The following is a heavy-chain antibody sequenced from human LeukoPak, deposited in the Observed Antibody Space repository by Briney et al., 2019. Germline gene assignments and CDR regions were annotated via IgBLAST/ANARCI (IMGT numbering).Heavy chain of an antibody. V-gene: IGHV3-53*01. CDR2: IYSGGIT. Sequence: PGGSLRLSCAASGFTVSSNYMSCVRQAPGKGLEWVSLIYSGGITAYADSVKGRFTISRDNSKNTLYLQMSSLRAEDTAVYYCARESSSRLGAGYWGQGTLVTVSS. CDR1: GFTVSSNY. D-gene: IGHD2-2*01. CDR3: ARESSSRLGAGY. J-gene: IGHJ4*02.